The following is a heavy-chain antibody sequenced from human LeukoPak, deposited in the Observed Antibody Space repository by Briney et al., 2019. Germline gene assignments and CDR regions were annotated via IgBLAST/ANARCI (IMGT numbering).Heavy chain of an antibody. CDR1: GHTFTGYY. V-gene: IGHV1-2*02. CDR2: INPNSGGT. CDR3: ARAPDIVVVPAAIGAFDP. Sequence: ASVKVSCKASGHTFTGYYMHWVRQAPGQGLEWMGWINPNSGGTNYAQKFQGRVTMTRDTSISTAYMELSRLRSDDTAVYYCARAPDIVVVPAAIGAFDPWGQGTLVTVSS. D-gene: IGHD2-2*02. J-gene: IGHJ5*02.